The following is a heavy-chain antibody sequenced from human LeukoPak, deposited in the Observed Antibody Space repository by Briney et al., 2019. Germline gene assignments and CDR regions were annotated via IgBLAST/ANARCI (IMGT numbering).Heavy chain of an antibody. D-gene: IGHD3-10*01. V-gene: IGHV4-34*03. CDR1: GGSFSGYY. Sequence: SETLSLTCAVYGGSFSGYYWSWIRQPPGKGLEWIGEINHSGSTNYNPSLKSRVTISVDTSMNQFSLKLSSMTAADTAAYYCTKSDGYGLIRICGRGTMVTVSS. J-gene: IGHJ3*02. CDR3: TKSDGYGLIRI. CDR2: INHSGST.